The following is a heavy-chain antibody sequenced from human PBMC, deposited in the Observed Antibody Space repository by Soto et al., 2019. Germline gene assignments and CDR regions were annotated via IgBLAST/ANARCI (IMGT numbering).Heavy chain of an antibody. CDR2: ISGSGGST. D-gene: IGHD6-13*01. CDR1: GFTFSSYA. Sequence: WGSLRLSCAASGFTFSSYAMSWVRQAPGKGLEWVSAISGSGGSTYYADSVKGRFTISRDNSKNTLYLQMNSLRAEDTAVYYCAKASIAAAGYPDYYYGMDVWGQGTTVTVS. V-gene: IGHV3-23*01. J-gene: IGHJ6*02. CDR3: AKASIAAAGYPDYYYGMDV.